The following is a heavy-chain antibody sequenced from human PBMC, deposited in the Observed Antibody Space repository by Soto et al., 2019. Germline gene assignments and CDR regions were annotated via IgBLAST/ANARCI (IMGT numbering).Heavy chain of an antibody. CDR2: VHINGNT. Sequence: QVLLQESGPGLVKPSETLSLTCTVSGGFISDYSMSWIRQSAGKGLEWVGRVHINGNTHYNPSLRRRVTMSVDTSNNQLHLRVTSVTAADTAVYYCARESGDNWTYEVYWGQGTLVAVSS. CDR1: GGFISDYS. D-gene: IGHD1-7*01. J-gene: IGHJ4*02. V-gene: IGHV4-4*07. CDR3: ARESGDNWTYEVY.